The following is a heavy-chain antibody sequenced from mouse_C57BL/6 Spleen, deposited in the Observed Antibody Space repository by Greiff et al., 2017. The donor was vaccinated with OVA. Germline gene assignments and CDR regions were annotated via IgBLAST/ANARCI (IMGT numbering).Heavy chain of an antibody. V-gene: IGHV1-55*01. CDR1: GYTFTSYW. D-gene: IGHD2-4*01. CDR3: ARGDDYDTWFAY. CDR2: IYPGSGSP. Sequence: QVQLQQPGAELVKPGASVPMSCKASGYTFTSYWITWVKQRPGQGLAWIGDIYPGSGSPKYNEKFTNKATLTVDTSSSTAYMQLSSLTSEDSAVYYCARGDDYDTWFAYWGQGTLVTVSA. J-gene: IGHJ3*01.